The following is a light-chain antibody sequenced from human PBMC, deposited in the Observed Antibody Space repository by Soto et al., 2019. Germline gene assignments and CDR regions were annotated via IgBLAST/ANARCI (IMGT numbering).Light chain of an antibody. Sequence: QSALTQPPSVSGAPGQRVTISCTGSSSNIGAGYDVHWYQQLPGTAPKLLIYVNINRPSGVPDRFSGSKSGTSASLAITGLQAEDEADYFCQSYDSSLSSYVFGTGTKLTVL. J-gene: IGLJ1*01. CDR1: SSNIGAGYD. V-gene: IGLV1-40*01. CDR2: VNI. CDR3: QSYDSSLSSYV.